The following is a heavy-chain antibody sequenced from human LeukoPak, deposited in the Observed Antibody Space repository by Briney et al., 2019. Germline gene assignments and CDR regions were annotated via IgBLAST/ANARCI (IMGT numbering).Heavy chain of an antibody. J-gene: IGHJ5*02. V-gene: IGHV6-1*01. Sequence: SQTLSLTFAISGDSVSSNSAAWNWIRQSPSRGLEWLGRTYYRSKWYNEYAVSVKSRMSISPDTPKNQVSLQVNSVTPDDTAVYFCARDVTTWGQGTLVTVSS. CDR1: GDSVSSNSAA. CDR2: TYYRSKWYN. CDR3: ARDVTT.